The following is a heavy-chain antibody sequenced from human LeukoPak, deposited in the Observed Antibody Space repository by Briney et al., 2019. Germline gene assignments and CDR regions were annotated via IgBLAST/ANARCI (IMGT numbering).Heavy chain of an antibody. Sequence: ASVKVSCKASGYTFTRYDINWERQATGQGLEWMGWMNPNSGNTGYAQKFQGRVTMTRNTSISTAYMELSSLRSEDTAVYYCARASRDYFYYGMDVWGQGTTVTVSS. J-gene: IGHJ6*02. CDR1: GYTFTRYD. CDR2: MNPNSGNT. CDR3: ARASRDYFYYGMDV. V-gene: IGHV1-8*01.